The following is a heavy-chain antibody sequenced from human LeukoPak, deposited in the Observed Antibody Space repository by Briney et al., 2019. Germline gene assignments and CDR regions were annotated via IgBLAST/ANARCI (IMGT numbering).Heavy chain of an antibody. Sequence: PSETLSLTCAVSGGSISSSNWWSWVRQPPGQGLEWIGEIYHSGGTNYNPSLKSRVTISVDKSKNQFSLKLSSVTAADTAVYYCARVSFMVRGVIDYWGQGTLVTVSS. V-gene: IGHV4-4*02. CDR1: GGSISSSNW. CDR3: ARVSFMVRGVIDY. D-gene: IGHD3-10*01. J-gene: IGHJ4*02. CDR2: IYHSGGT.